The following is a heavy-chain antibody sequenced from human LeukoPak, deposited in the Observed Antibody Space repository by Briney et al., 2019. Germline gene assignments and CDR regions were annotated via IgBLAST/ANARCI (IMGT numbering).Heavy chain of an antibody. CDR3: EREPGTATGY. J-gene: IGHJ4*02. CDR2: IYPNTGGT. CDR1: GHTFTRCY. Sequence: ASVKVSCKASGHTFTRCYLHGLRQAPGQGLEWMGWIYPNTGGTKSTQKFQGRVSLTRDTSITAAYIEINRLTADVTAVYYREREPGTATGYWGQGTLVTVSS. V-gene: IGHV1-2*02. D-gene: IGHD1-1*01.